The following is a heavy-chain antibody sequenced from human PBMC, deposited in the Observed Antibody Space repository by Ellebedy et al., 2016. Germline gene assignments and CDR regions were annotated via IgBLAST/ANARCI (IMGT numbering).Heavy chain of an antibody. CDR3: ASTQTTVVTSFDY. D-gene: IGHD4-23*01. CDR2: ISYDGSNK. V-gene: IGHV3-30-3*01. J-gene: IGHJ4*02. CDR1: GFTFSSYA. Sequence: GGSLRLXXAASGFTFSSYAMHWVRQAPGKGLEWVAVISYDGSNKYYADSVKGRFTISRDNSKNTLYLQMNSLRAEDTAVYYCASTQTTVVTSFDYWGQGTLVTVSS.